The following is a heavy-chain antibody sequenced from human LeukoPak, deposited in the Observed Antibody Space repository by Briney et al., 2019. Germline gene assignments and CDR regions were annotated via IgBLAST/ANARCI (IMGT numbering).Heavy chain of an antibody. CDR1: GFTFSSYA. CDR2: ISGSGGST. V-gene: IGHV3-23*01. Sequence: GGSLRLSCAASGFTFSSYAMSWVRQAPGKGLEWVSAISGSGGSTYYADSVKGRFTISRDNSKNTLYLQMNSLRAEDTAVYYCARDGYYYDSSGYYYSAEYFQHWGQGTLVTVSS. J-gene: IGHJ1*01. CDR3: ARDGYYYDSSGYYYSAEYFQH. D-gene: IGHD3-22*01.